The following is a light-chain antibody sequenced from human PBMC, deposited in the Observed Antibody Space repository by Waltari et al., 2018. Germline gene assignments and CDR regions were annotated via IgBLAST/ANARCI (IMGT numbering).Light chain of an antibody. CDR2: HDT. J-gene: IGLJ2*01. CDR3: QSWDGSTVV. Sequence: ELTQPPSVSVSPGPTVRITCTAIDFTSKYDSWYQRKPGLSPVTIIYHDTQRPSGTPERFSGSNSGNTPTLTISGAQPMDEADYYCQSWDGSTVVFGGGTKLTVL. CDR1: DFTSKY. V-gene: IGLV3-1*01.